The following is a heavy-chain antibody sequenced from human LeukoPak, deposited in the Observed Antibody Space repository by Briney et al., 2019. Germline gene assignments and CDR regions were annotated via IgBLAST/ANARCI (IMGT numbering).Heavy chain of an antibody. CDR2: IKQDGSER. CDR3: ASEGWAERYFDF. CDR1: GFTFSTYW. J-gene: IGHJ4*02. V-gene: IGHV3-7*01. Sequence: GGSLRLSCAASGFTFSTYWMSWVRQAPGKGLEWVANIKQDGSERNYEDSVKGRFTISRDNAKNSLYLQMNSLRAEDTAVYYCASEGWAERYFDFWGQGTLVTVSS. D-gene: IGHD6-19*01.